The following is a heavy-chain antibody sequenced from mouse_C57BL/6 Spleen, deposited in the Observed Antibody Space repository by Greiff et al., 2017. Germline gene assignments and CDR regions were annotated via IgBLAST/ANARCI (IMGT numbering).Heavy chain of an antibody. J-gene: IGHJ2*01. V-gene: IGHV1-7*01. Sequence: VQLQQSGAELAKPGASVKLSCKASGYTFTSYWMHWVKQRPGQGLEWIGYINPSSGYTKYNQKFKDKDTLTADKSSSTAYMQLSSLTYEDSAVXYCARYYEGYFDYWGQGTTLTVSS. D-gene: IGHD2-4*01. CDR3: ARYYEGYFDY. CDR2: INPSSGYT. CDR1: GYTFTSYW.